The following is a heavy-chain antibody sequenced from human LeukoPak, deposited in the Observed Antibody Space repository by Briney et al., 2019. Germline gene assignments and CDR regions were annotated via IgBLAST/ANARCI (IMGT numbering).Heavy chain of an antibody. D-gene: IGHD6-6*01. J-gene: IGHJ5*02. V-gene: IGHV4-34*01. CDR3: ATGSQLASYNLPDP. CDR1: GASLIVSY. Sequence: ASETLSLTCAVYGASLIVSYWRWVRQPPGKGLEWIGEIDHIGVTKYNPSLKGRVTISRDTSKNHFSLDPTSVPAADTAVYYRATGSQLASYNLPDPWGQGTPVTVSS. CDR2: IDHIGVT.